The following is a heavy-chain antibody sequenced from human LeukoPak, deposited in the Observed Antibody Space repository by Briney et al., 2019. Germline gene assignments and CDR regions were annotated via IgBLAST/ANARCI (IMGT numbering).Heavy chain of an antibody. CDR3: AREKVEIAVAGTGAFDI. V-gene: IGHV4-59*01. D-gene: IGHD6-19*01. CDR2: FHNSGTS. J-gene: IGHJ3*02. Sequence: SETLSLTCTVSDDSISDYYRGWIRQPPGKGLEWIGYFHNSGTSTYNPSLKSRVTISADTSKNQFSLKLNSLTTADTAVYYCAREKVEIAVAGTGAFDIWGQGTMVTVSS. CDR1: DDSISDYY.